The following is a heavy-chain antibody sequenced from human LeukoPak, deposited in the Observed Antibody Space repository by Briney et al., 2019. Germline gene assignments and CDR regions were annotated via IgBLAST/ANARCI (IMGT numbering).Heavy chain of an antibody. CDR2: IWYDGSNK. Sequence: GRSLRLSCAASGITFRNYGMHWVRQAPGKGLEWVAIIWYDGSNKYYADSVKGQFTISRDNSKNTLYLQMNSLRVEDTAVYYCASVWRALGYTIDYWGQGTQVAVSS. D-gene: IGHD5-18*01. V-gene: IGHV3-33*01. J-gene: IGHJ4*02. CDR3: ASVWRALGYTIDY. CDR1: GITFRNYG.